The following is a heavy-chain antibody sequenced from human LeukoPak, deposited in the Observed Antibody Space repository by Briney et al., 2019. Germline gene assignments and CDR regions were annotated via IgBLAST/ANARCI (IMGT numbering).Heavy chain of an antibody. V-gene: IGHV3-23*01. CDR1: GLTFKNYA. Sequence: GGSLRLSCAASGLTFKNYAMTWVRQAPGKGLEWVSVIGGSGGHTNYADSVKGRFSISRDNSKDILYLQMNDLRAEDTAIYYCATYTYCGGATCSRFDPWGQGTLVTVSS. CDR2: IGGSGGHT. J-gene: IGHJ5*02. CDR3: ATYTYCGGATCSRFDP. D-gene: IGHD2-21*01.